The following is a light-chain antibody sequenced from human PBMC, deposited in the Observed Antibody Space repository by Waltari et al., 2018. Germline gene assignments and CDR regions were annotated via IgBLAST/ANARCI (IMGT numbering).Light chain of an antibody. Sequence: EIVMTQSPPTLSVSPGERATLSCRASQSVSSNLAWYQQKPGQAPRLLIYGASTRATGIPARFSGSGSGTEFTLTISSLQSEDFAVYYCQQHNNWPPWTFGQGTKVEIK. CDR2: GAS. CDR1: QSVSSN. CDR3: QQHNNWPPWT. V-gene: IGKV3-15*01. J-gene: IGKJ1*01.